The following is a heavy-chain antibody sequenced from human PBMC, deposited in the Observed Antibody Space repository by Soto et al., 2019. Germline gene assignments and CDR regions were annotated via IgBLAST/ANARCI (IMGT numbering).Heavy chain of an antibody. D-gene: IGHD3-16*01. CDR3: ARDPWAADY. J-gene: IGHJ4*02. Sequence: EVQLVESGGGLVQPGGSLRLSCAASGFTVSTKYMSWVRLAPGKGLEWVSVIYSGGSTFYADSVRGRFTISRDNSKDKVNLQMNSRRAEDTAVYYCARDPWAADYWGQGTLVTVSS. CDR1: GFTVSTKY. V-gene: IGHV3-66*01. CDR2: IYSGGST.